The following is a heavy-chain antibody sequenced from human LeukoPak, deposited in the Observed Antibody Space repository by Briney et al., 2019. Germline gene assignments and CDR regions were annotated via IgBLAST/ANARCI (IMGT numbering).Heavy chain of an antibody. V-gene: IGHV1-46*01. CDR2: INPSGGTT. CDR3: ARASYYGSEIDS. CDR1: GYTFTTYY. J-gene: IGHJ4*02. D-gene: IGHD3-10*01. Sequence: ASVKVSCKASGYTFTTYYMDWVRQAPGQGLEWMGIINPSGGTTRYAQKFQGRVTMTRDTSISTAYMELSRLRSDDTAVYYCARASYYGSEIDSWGQGTLVTVSS.